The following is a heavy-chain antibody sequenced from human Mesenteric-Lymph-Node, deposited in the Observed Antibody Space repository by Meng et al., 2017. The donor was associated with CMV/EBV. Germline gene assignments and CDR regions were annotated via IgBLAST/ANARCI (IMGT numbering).Heavy chain of an antibody. J-gene: IGHJ4*02. Sequence: GESLKISCAASGFTFSSYAMHWVRQAPGKGLEWVSVIYSGGTSTYYADSVKGRFTISRDNSKNTLYLQMNSLRAEDTAVYYCAKDSLYINSWYDYWGQGTLVTVSS. CDR1: GFTFSSYA. CDR2: IYSGGTST. D-gene: IGHD6-13*01. V-gene: IGHV3-23*03. CDR3: AKDSLYINSWYDY.